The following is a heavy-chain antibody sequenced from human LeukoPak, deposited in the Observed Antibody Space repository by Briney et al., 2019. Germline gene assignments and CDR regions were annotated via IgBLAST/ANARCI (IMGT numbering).Heavy chain of an antibody. J-gene: IGHJ4*02. CDR2: ICASGRCT. D-gene: IGHD1-1*01. Sequence: GGSLRLSCAASGFSFVNNAMGWVRQAPGKGLEWVSGICASGRCTFYAAPVRGRFTVSRDNFKNSLYLQMNNLRAEDTAVYYCAKYINVPGTQLLGDYWSQGALVTVSS. CDR3: AKYINVPGTQLLGDY. V-gene: IGHV3-23*01. CDR1: GFSFVNNA.